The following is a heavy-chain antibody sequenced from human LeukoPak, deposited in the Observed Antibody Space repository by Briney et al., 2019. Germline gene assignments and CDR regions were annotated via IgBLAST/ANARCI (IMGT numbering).Heavy chain of an antibody. D-gene: IGHD6-19*01. V-gene: IGHV4-59*08. J-gene: IGHJ4*02. CDR3: ARRRESPGSGPYFDY. Sequence: SETLSLTCTVSGGSISSYHWSWIRQPPGKGLEWIGYIYYSGSTNYNPSLKSRVTISVDTSKNQFSLKLSSVTAADTAVYYCARRRESPGSGPYFDYWGQGTLVTVSS. CDR1: GGSISSYH. CDR2: IYYSGST.